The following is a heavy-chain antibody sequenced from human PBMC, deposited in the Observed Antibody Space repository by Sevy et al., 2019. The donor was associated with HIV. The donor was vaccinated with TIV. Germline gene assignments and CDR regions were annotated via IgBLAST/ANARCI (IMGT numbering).Heavy chain of an antibody. D-gene: IGHD2-2*02. Sequence: ASVKVSCKASGYRFTRFYFHWVRQAPGQGLAWMGIIDPTGGSTTYAQKLQDRVTMTRDTSTTTIYMELRSLRSDDTGMYFCVAIMDGRFDHWGQGTLVTVSS. J-gene: IGHJ4*02. V-gene: IGHV1-46*04. CDR3: VAIMDGRFDH. CDR2: IDPTGGST. CDR1: GYRFTRFY.